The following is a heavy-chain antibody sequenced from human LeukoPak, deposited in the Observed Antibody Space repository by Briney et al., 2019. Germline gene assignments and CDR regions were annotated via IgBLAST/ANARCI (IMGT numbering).Heavy chain of an antibody. Sequence: SETLSLTCTVSGGSISSGDYYWSWIRQPPGKGLEWIGYIYYSGSTYYNPSLKSRVTISVDTSKNQFSLKLSSVTAADTAVYYCARDPAGGGAFDIWGQGTMVTVSS. J-gene: IGHJ3*02. V-gene: IGHV4-30-4*01. CDR3: ARDPAGGGAFDI. CDR2: IYYSGST. D-gene: IGHD6-25*01. CDR1: GGSISSGDYY.